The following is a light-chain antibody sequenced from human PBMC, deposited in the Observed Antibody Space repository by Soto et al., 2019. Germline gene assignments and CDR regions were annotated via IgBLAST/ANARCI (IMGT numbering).Light chain of an antibody. CDR1: QGISSF. J-gene: IGKJ1*01. V-gene: IGKV1-9*01. Sequence: IQLTQSPSSLSASVGDSVTITCRASQGISSFLAWYQQKPGKAPKLLIYAASTLQSGVPSRFSGSGSGTDFTLTISRLEPEDFAVYYCQQLHDYPITFGQGTKVDI. CDR2: AAS. CDR3: QQLHDYPIT.